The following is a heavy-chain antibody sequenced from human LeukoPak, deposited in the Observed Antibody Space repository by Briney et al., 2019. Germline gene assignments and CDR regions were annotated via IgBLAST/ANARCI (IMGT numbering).Heavy chain of an antibody. Sequence: PSETLSLTCAVYGGSFSGYYWSWIRQPPGKGLEWIGEINHSGSTNYNPSLKSRVTISVDTSKNQFSLKLSSVTAADTAVYYCARQSGTGTLLDYWGQGTLATVSS. CDR1: GGSFSGYY. D-gene: IGHD3/OR15-3a*01. J-gene: IGHJ4*02. CDR2: INHSGST. CDR3: ARQSGTGTLLDY. V-gene: IGHV4-34*01.